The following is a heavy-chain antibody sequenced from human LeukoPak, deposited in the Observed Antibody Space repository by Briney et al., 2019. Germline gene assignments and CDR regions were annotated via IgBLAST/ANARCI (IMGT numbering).Heavy chain of an antibody. Sequence: PGGSLRLSCAASGFTFSSYAMSWVRQAPGKGLEWVSAISGSGGSTYYADSVKGRFTISRDNSKNTLYLQMNSLRAEDTAVYYCAKRLRDGYNAEGFDYWGQGTLVTVSS. D-gene: IGHD5-24*01. J-gene: IGHJ4*02. CDR3: AKRLRDGYNAEGFDY. V-gene: IGHV3-23*01. CDR1: GFTFSSYA. CDR2: ISGSGGST.